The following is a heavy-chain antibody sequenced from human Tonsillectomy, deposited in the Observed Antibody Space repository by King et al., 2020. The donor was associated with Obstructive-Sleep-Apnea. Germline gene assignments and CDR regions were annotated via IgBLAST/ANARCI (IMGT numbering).Heavy chain of an antibody. CDR3: ARDREIFGLFDP. V-gene: IGHV4-39*07. D-gene: IGHD3-3*01. Sequence: QLQESGPGLVKPSETLSLTCTVSCGSLSSSSSYLGWIPQPPRKGLGWIWGIFYCGSTYYNPSLKSRVTISVDTSENQFSLKLSSVTAADTAVYYCARDREIFGLFDPGGQGTLVTVSS. J-gene: IGHJ5*02. CDR1: CGSLSSSSSY. CDR2: IFYCGST.